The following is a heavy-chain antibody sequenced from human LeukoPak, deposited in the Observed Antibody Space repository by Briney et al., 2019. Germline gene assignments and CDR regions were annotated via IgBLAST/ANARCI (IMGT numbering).Heavy chain of an antibody. CDR3: AKVVNYYGSGIPHYFDY. J-gene: IGHJ4*02. CDR2: ISGSGGST. CDR1: GFTFSSYW. V-gene: IGHV3-23*01. Sequence: PGGSLRLSCAASGFTFSSYWMSWVRQAPGKGLEWVSAISGSGGSTYYADSVKGRFTISRDNSKNTLYLQMNSLRAEDTAVYYCAKVVNYYGSGIPHYFDYWGQGTLVTVSS. D-gene: IGHD3-10*01.